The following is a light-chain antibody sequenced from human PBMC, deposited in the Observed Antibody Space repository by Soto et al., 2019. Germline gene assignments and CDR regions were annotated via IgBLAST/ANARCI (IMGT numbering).Light chain of an antibody. J-gene: IGLJ1*01. V-gene: IGLV2-23*02. CDR1: SSDVGSYNL. CDR3: CSYAGSRSYV. CDR2: EVS. Sequence: QSALNQPASVSGSPGQSITISCTGTSSDVGSYNLVSWYQQHPGKAPKLMIYEVSKRPSGVSNRFSGSKSGDTASLTISGLQAEDESDYYCCSYAGSRSYVFGTGTKVTVL.